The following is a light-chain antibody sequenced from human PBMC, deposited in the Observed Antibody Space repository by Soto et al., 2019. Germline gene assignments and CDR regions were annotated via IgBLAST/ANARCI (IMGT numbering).Light chain of an antibody. Sequence: DIVMTQSPDSLAVSLGKRATINCKSSQSVLYSSNNKNYLAWYQQKPGQPPKLLIYWASTRESGVHDRFSGIGSGKEFTLAISSLLAEDVAVYYCQQYYSTPPYTFRQGTKLELK. V-gene: IGKV4-1*01. CDR1: QSVLYSSNNKNY. J-gene: IGKJ2*01. CDR2: WAS. CDR3: QQYYSTPPYT.